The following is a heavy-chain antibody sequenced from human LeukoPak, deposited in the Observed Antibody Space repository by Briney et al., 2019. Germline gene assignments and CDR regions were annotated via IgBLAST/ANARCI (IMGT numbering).Heavy chain of an antibody. V-gene: IGHV3-15*01. Sequence: PGGSLRLSCAASGFTFNKARMNWVREGPGQGLEWVGRFTSKTDGGTTDYAAPVRGRFTISRDDSKDTLYLQMNSLKTQDTAVYYCTTAQFFNSSGSLAYWGQGTLVNVSS. CDR3: TTAQFFNSSGSLAY. CDR2: FTSKTDGGTT. D-gene: IGHD3-22*01. J-gene: IGHJ4*02. CDR1: GFTFNKAR.